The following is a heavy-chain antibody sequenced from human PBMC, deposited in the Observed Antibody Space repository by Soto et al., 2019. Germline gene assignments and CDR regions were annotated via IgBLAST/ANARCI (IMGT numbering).Heavy chain of an antibody. CDR3: AREMITATFFDY. CDR1: GYTFNNYI. D-gene: IGHD3-16*01. Sequence: QVQLVQSGAEVKKPGASVKVSCKASGYTFNNYIITWVRQAPGHGLEWMGWINGFNGETKYAQRLQGRVTMTADTSTSTAYMELRSLRSDDTGVYYCAREMITATFFDYWGQGTLVTVSS. J-gene: IGHJ4*02. CDR2: INGFNGET. V-gene: IGHV1-18*01.